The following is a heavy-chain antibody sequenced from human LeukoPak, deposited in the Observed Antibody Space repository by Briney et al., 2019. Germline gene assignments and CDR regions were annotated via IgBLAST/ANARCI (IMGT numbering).Heavy chain of an antibody. J-gene: IGHJ4*02. CDR3: AKDGRISIFGVATHYFDY. CDR1: GFIFSSYS. CDR2: ISSSSSTI. V-gene: IGHV3-48*01. Sequence: GGSLRLSCAVSGFIFSSYSMNWVRQAPGKGLEWVSYISSSSSTIYYADSVKGRFTTSRDNSKNTLSLQMNSLRAEDTAAYYCAKDGRISIFGVATHYFDYWGQGTLVTVSS. D-gene: IGHD3-3*01.